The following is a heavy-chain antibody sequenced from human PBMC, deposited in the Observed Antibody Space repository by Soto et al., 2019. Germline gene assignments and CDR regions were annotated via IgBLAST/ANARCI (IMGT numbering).Heavy chain of an antibody. D-gene: IGHD5-18*01. V-gene: IGHV2-5*02. CDR1: VFSLSTSGVG. CDR2: IYWDDDK. J-gene: IGHJ3*02. Sequence: QITLKVSGHTLVQPTQTLTLTCTFSVFSLSTSGVGVGWIRQPPGKALEWLALIYWDDDKRYSPSLKIRLTITKDTTKNHVVLTMTNMDPVDTATYYCAHNGYCYGFDAFNIWAQGTMVTVSS. CDR3: AHNGYCYGFDAFNI.